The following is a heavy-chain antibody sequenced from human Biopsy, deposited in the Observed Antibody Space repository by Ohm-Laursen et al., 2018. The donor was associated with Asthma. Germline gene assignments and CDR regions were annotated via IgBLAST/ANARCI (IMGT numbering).Heavy chain of an antibody. J-gene: IGHJ4*02. D-gene: IGHD6-19*01. CDR2: FYSGGTS. CDR3: ARGDSSGWSHYYFDY. Sequence: SLRLSCSASGLTASRDHTFWVRKAPAKGLEWVSVFYSGGTSHTADSVRGRFTISRDFSKNTLHLQMHSLRVEDTAVYYCARGDSSGWSHYYFDYWGQGTLVTVSS. CDR1: GLTASRDH. V-gene: IGHV3-53*01.